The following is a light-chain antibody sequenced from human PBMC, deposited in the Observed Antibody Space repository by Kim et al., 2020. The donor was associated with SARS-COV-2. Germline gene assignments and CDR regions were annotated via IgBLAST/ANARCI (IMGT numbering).Light chain of an antibody. CDR3: QVWDSSTEV. Sequence: SYELTQPLSVSVALVQTARITCGGNNIGSKNVHWYQQKPGQAPVLVIYRDSNRPSGIPERFSGSNSGNTATLTISRAQAGDEADYYCQVWDSSTEVFGGG. CDR1: NIGSKN. J-gene: IGLJ3*02. V-gene: IGLV3-9*01. CDR2: RDS.